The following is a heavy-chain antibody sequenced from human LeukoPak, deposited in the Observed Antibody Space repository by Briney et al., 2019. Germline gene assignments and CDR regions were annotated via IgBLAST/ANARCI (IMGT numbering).Heavy chain of an antibody. CDR2: IRYDGSNK. Sequence: GGSLRLSCAASGFTFSSYGMHWVRQAPGKGLEWVAFIRYDGSNKYYADSVKGRFTISGDNSKNTLYLQMNSLRAEDTAVYYCAKDSGGYSYGLAFDYWGQGTLVTVSS. J-gene: IGHJ4*02. CDR3: AKDSGGYSYGLAFDY. D-gene: IGHD5-18*01. V-gene: IGHV3-30*02. CDR1: GFTFSSYG.